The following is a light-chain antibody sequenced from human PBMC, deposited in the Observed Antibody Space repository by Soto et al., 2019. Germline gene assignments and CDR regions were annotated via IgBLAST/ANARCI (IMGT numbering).Light chain of an antibody. J-gene: IGLJ2*01. CDR2: DVT. Sequence: QSVLTQPRSVSGSPGQSVTISCPGTNSDVGTYNYVSWYQQHPGKAPKLIIYDVTKRPSGVPDRFSGSKSGNTASLIISGLQAADEAEYYCCCCSYAGSSSFRVLFGGGTQLTVL. CDR1: NSDVGTYNY. CDR3: CSYAGSSSFRVL. V-gene: IGLV2-11*01.